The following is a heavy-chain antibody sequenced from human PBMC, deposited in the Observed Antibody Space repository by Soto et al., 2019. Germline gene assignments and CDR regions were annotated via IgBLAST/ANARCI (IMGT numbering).Heavy chain of an antibody. Sequence: ASVKVSCKASGYTFTNYAMHWVRQAPGQRLEWMGWINAGNGNTKYSQKFQGRVTITRDTSASTAYMEMSSLRSEDTAVYYCARVSGYYLPDYWGQGTLVTVSS. CDR2: INAGNGNT. J-gene: IGHJ4*02. CDR3: ARVSGYYLPDY. V-gene: IGHV1-3*01. D-gene: IGHD5-12*01. CDR1: GYTFTNYA.